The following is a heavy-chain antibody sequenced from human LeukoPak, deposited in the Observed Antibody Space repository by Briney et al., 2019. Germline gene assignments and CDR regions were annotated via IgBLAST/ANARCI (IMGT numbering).Heavy chain of an antibody. D-gene: IGHD4-17*01. CDR3: ARCDYPSI. J-gene: IGHJ4*02. CDR2: ISSHSSYI. CDR1: GFTFSSYN. Sequence: TGGSLRLSCATSGFTFSSYNMCWVRQAPGKGLEWVSSISSHSSYIYYADSVKGRFTISRDNALNSLYLQMNSLRAEDTAVYYCARCDYPSIWGQGTLLTVSS. V-gene: IGHV3-21*01.